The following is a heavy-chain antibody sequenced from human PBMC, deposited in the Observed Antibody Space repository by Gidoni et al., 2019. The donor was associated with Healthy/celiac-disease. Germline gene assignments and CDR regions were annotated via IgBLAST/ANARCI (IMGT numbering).Heavy chain of an antibody. CDR2: ISGSGATT. CDR3: AKSASLLDY. V-gene: IGHV3-23*01. J-gene: IGHJ4*02. Sequence: EVQLLESGGGLVQPEGSLRLSCAASGFTFSSYGMSWVRQAPGKGLEWFSAISGSGATTYYADSVKGRFTISRDNSKNTLYLQMKTLRAEDTAVYYCAKSASLLDYWGQGTLVTVSS. CDR1: GFTFSSYG. D-gene: IGHD2-21*01.